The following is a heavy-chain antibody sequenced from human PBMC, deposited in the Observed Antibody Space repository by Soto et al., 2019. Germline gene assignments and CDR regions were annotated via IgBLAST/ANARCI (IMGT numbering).Heavy chain of an antibody. V-gene: IGHV4-61*08. D-gene: IGHD2-15*01. CDR3: AREWSAFDY. CDR2: IYYSGSS. Sequence: SETLSLTCTVSGGSISSGDYYWSWIRQPPGKGLEWIGYIYYSGSSSYSPSLKSRVTISVDTSRNQYSLQLNSATAADTAVYYCAREWSAFDYWGQGILVTVSS. J-gene: IGHJ4*02. CDR1: GGSISSGDYY.